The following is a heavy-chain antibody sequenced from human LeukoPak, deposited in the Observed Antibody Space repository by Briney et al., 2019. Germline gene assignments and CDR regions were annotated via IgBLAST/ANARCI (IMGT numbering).Heavy chain of an antibody. CDR3: ARADGSDYHYDY. CDR1: GFTFSDHY. J-gene: IGHJ4*02. CDR2: IRKKANSYTT. V-gene: IGHV3-72*01. Sequence: GGSLKLSRAASGFTFSDHYMDWVRQAPGKGLEWVGRIRKKANSYTTEYAASGKGRFTISRDDSKNSLYLQLNSPKTEDTALYYCARADGSDYHYDYWGQGALVTVSS. D-gene: IGHD3-22*01.